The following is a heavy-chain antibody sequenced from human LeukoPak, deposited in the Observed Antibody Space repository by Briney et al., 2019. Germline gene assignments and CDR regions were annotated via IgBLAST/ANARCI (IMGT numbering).Heavy chain of an antibody. CDR1: GYSFSTYY. D-gene: IGHD5-12*01. CDR3: SRGRADGYSGYDFGDY. J-gene: IGHJ4*02. Sequence: GASVKVSCKASGYSFSTYYIHWVRQAPGQGLEWMGIINPTGGSTTYAQKFQGRVTMTRDTSTSTVYMELSSLTSDDTAVYYCSRGRADGYSGYDFGDYWGQGTLVTVSS. V-gene: IGHV1-46*01. CDR2: INPTGGST.